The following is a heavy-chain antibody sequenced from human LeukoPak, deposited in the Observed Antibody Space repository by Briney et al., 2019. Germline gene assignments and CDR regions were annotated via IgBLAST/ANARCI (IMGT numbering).Heavy chain of an antibody. J-gene: IGHJ4*02. Sequence: GGSLRLSCAVSGFTFSSYEMNWVRQAPGKGLEWVSYISSSSSSMFYADSVRGRFTISRDNAKNSLYLQMNSLRDEDTAVYYCARFTGYNSGWPFDYWGQGTLVTVSS. CDR2: ISSSSSSM. D-gene: IGHD6-19*01. V-gene: IGHV3-48*03. CDR3: ARFTGYNSGWPFDY. CDR1: GFTFSSYE.